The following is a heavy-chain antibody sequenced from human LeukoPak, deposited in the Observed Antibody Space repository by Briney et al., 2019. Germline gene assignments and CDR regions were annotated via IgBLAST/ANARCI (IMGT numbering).Heavy chain of an antibody. V-gene: IGHV3-23*01. CDR2: TDAVGVDT. CDR1: RFSFSSYT. Sequence: GAALRLSCAPSRFSFSSYTMSSVRQAPGKRLEWVSSTDAVGVDTYHSDSLKGPVTISRDTSMTTQYLQMNSLGADGTAVYYCGRTTKYWLVRGNGVDVWGQGTTVTVSS. CDR3: GRTTKYWLVRGNGVDV. J-gene: IGHJ6*02. D-gene: IGHD6-19*01.